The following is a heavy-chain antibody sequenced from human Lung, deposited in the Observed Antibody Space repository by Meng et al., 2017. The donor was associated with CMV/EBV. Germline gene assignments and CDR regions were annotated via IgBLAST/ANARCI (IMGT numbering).Heavy chain of an antibody. CDR1: GFTFSDYS. CDR2: GSSDSNYI. J-gene: IGHJ6*02. CDR3: ARDTLSHYYRSGKNWYYAKDV. Sequence: GESLKISCAASGFTFSDYSMNWVRQAPGRGLEWVADGSSDSNYIYYADSVRGRFTISRDNAKNSLYLQMNSLRAEDTAMYYCARDTLSHYYRSGKNWYYAKDVWGQGTTVTVSS. V-gene: IGHV3-21*01. D-gene: IGHD3-22*01.